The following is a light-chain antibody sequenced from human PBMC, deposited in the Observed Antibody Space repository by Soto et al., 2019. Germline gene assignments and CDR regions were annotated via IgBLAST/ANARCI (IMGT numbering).Light chain of an antibody. CDR2: EVR. CDR3: ASYTTDTTRL. CDR1: NNDVGRYSY. V-gene: IGLV2-14*01. J-gene: IGLJ1*01. Sequence: QSALTQPASVSGTPGQSITITCNGSNNDVGRYSYVSWYQQYPGKVPKLIIYEVRLRPSGISDRFSGSKSGNTASPTISGPQPEDEADYYCASYTTDTTRLFGTGTKVTVL.